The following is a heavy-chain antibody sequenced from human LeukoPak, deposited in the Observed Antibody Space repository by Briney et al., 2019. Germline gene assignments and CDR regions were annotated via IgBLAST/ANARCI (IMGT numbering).Heavy chain of an antibody. CDR2: ISSSSSYI. V-gene: IGHV3-21*01. CDR1: GFTFSSYS. CDR3: ARYSSSWPGYFDY. Sequence: KTGGSLRLSCAASGFTFSSYSMNWVRQAPGKGLEWVSSISSSSSYIYYADSVKGRFTISRDNAKNSLYLQMNSLRAEDTAVYYCARYSSSWPGYFDYWGQGTLVTVSS. D-gene: IGHD6-13*01. J-gene: IGHJ4*02.